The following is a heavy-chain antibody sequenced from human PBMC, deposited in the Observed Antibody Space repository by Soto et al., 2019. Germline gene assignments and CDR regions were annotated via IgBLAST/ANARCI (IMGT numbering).Heavy chain of an antibody. J-gene: IGHJ2*01. CDR3: AREPNGYDERYFDL. V-gene: IGHV4-30-4*01. Sequence: QVQLQESGPGLVKPSQTLSLTCTVSGGSISSGDYYWSWIRQPPGKGLEWIGYIYYSGSTYYNPSLKSRVTXXVXTXXNQFSLKLSSVTAADTAVYYCAREPNGYDERYFDLWGRGTLVTVSS. CDR2: IYYSGST. CDR1: GGSISSGDYY. D-gene: IGHD3-22*01.